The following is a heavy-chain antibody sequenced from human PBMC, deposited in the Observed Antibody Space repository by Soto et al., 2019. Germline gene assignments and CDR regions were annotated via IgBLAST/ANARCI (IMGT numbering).Heavy chain of an antibody. CDR1: GYTFTDYY. CDR3: ARPPGYISDWYYFDL. CDR2: ISPKSGGT. Sequence: GASVKVSCKASGYTFTDYYMHWVRQAPGQGFEWMGRISPKSGGTNYARKFQGRVTMTWDTSLNTAYMELSSLTSEDTAVYYCARPPGYISDWYYFDLWGQGTLVTVSS. J-gene: IGHJ4*02. V-gene: IGHV1-2*02. D-gene: IGHD3-9*01.